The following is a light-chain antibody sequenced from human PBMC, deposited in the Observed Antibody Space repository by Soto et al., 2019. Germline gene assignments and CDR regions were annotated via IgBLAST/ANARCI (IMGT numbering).Light chain of an antibody. CDR3: QQYTRYPQT. CDR1: QSISSY. J-gene: IGKJ1*01. CDR2: GAS. Sequence: DIQMTHSPSSLSASVGNRVTITCRASQSISSYLNWYQQKPGKAPKLLIYGASKLQSGVPSQFSGSGSGTDFTLTISSVQPEDSATYYCQQYTRYPQTFGQGTKVDI. V-gene: IGKV1-16*02.